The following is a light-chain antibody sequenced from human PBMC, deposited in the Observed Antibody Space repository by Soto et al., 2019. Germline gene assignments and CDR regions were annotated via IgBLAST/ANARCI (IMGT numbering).Light chain of an antibody. CDR3: QQYNNWPIT. CDR1: QSVSSN. CDR2: GAS. J-gene: IGKJ5*01. V-gene: IGKV3-15*01. Sequence: EVVFTQSPGTXWFYTGERAXXXXRASQSVSSNLAWYQQKPGQAPRLLIYGASTRATGIPARFSGSGSGTEFTLTISSLQSEDFAVYYCQQYNNWPITFGQGTRLEIK.